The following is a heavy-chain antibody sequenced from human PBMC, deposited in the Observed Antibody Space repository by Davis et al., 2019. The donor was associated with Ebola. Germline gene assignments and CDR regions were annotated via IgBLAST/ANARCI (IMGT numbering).Heavy chain of an antibody. V-gene: IGHV1-69*04. CDR3: ARGGTGSTGGMDV. J-gene: IGHJ6*02. CDR1: GGTFSSYA. D-gene: IGHD1-1*01. CDR2: IIPILGIA. Sequence: AASVKVSCKASGGTFSSYAISWVRQAPGQGLEWMGRIIPILGIANYAQKFQGRVTITADKSTSTAYMELSSLKTEDTAVYYCARGGTGSTGGMDVWGQGTTVTVSS.